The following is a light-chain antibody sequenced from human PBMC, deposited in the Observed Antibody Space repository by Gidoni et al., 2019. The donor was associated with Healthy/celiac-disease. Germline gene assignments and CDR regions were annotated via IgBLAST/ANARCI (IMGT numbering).Light chain of an antibody. CDR2: DVS. Sequence: QSALTHPRSVSGSPGQSVTISCTGTSSDVGGYNYVSWYQQHPGKAPKLMIYDVSKRPSGVPDRFSGSKSGNTASLTISGLQAEDEADYDCSSYAGSYTLVFGGGTKLTVL. J-gene: IGLJ2*01. V-gene: IGLV2-11*01. CDR1: SSDVGGYNY. CDR3: SSYAGSYTLV.